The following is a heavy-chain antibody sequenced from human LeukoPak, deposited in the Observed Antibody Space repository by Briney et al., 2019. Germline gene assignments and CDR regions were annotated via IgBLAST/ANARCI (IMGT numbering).Heavy chain of an antibody. Sequence: SETLSLTCTVSGDSVSTYYWSWIRQPPGKGLEWIGHIYYNGSPNYNPSLKGRVTISIDRSKNQFSLKLSSVTAADTAVYFCARDRRAAGSIFDFWGQGTLVTVSS. CDR2: IYYNGSP. CDR1: GDSVSTYY. J-gene: IGHJ4*02. CDR3: ARDRRAAGSIFDF. D-gene: IGHD6-13*01. V-gene: IGHV4-59*02.